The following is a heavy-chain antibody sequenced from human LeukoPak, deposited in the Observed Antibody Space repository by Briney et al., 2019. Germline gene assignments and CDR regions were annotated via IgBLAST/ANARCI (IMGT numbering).Heavy chain of an antibody. V-gene: IGHV3-23*01. J-gene: IGHJ4*02. CDR3: AKRKPQTGTGYFDY. Sequence: GGSLRLSCAASGFTFSSYAMSWVRQAPGKGLEWVSAISGSGGSTYYADSVEGRFTISRDNSKNTLYLQMNSLRAEDAAVYYCAKRKPQTGTGYFDYWGQGTLVTVSS. D-gene: IGHD1-1*01. CDR1: GFTFSSYA. CDR2: ISGSGGST.